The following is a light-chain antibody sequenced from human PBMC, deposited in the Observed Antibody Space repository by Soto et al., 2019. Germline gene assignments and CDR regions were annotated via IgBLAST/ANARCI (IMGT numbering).Light chain of an antibody. CDR1: QSISNW. CDR2: RAS. V-gene: IGKV1-5*03. CDR3: QQYNTYPLT. J-gene: IGKJ4*01. Sequence: DIQMTQSPSTLSASVGDRVTITCRASQSISNWLVWYQQKPGKAPNLLIYRASTLKSGVPSRFSGSGSGTEFTLTISSLQPDDFGTYFCQQYNTYPLTFDGGTKVEIK.